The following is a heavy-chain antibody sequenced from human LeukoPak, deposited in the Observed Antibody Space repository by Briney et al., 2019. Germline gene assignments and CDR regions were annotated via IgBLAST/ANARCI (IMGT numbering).Heavy chain of an antibody. J-gene: IGHJ4*02. D-gene: IGHD4-17*01. CDR2: INHSGST. V-gene: IGHV4-34*01. CDR1: GGSFSGYY. Sequence: SETLSLTCAVYGGSFSGYYWSWIRQPPGKGLEWIGEINHSGSTNYNPSLKSRTTISVDTSKNQFSLKRSSATAADTAVFYCSRDPPTVTDYWGQGTLVTVSS. CDR3: SRDPPTVTDY.